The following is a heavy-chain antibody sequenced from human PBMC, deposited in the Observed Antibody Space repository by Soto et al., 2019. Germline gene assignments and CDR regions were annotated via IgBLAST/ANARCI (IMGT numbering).Heavy chain of an antibody. J-gene: IGHJ6*03. CDR3: ARGTLFGVVIILDYYYYMDV. Sequence: ASVNVSCKASGYTFTSYDINWVRQATGQGLEWMGWMNPNSGNTGYAQKFQGRVTMTRNTSISTAYMELSSLRSEDTAVYYCARGTLFGVVIILDYYYYMDVWGKGTTVTVSS. D-gene: IGHD3-3*01. CDR1: GYTFTSYD. CDR2: MNPNSGNT. V-gene: IGHV1-8*01.